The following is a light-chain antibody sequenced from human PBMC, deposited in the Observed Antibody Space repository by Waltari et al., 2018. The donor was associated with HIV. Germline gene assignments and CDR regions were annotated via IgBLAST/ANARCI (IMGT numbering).Light chain of an antibody. CDR3: QQYNNWPFYT. CDR2: GAS. V-gene: IGKV3-15*01. CDR1: QSVSSN. Sequence: EIVLTQSPATLSVSPGERATLSCRASQSVSSNLAWYQQKPGQAARLLIYGASTRATGIPARFSGSGSGTEFTLTISSLQSEYFAVYYCQQYNNWPFYTFGQGTKLEIK. J-gene: IGKJ2*01.